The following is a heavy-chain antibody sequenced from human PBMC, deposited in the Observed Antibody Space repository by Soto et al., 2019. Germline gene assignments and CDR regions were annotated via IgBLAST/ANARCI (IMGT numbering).Heavy chain of an antibody. Sequence: GASVKVSCKASGYTFTSYGISWVRQAPGQGLEWMGWISAYNGNTNYAQKLQGRVTMTTDTSTSTAYMELRSLRSDDTAVYYCARDRPFYSSSWYYFDYWGQGTLVTVSS. CDR1: GYTFTSYG. CDR3: ARDRPFYSSSWYYFDY. CDR2: ISAYNGNT. D-gene: IGHD6-13*01. J-gene: IGHJ4*02. V-gene: IGHV1-18*01.